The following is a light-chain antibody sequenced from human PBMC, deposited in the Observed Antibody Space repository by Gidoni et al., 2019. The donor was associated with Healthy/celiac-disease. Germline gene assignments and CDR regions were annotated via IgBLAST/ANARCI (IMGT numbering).Light chain of an antibody. CDR1: QSVSSN. Sequence: EIVMTQSPATLSVSPGERATLSCRASQSVSSNLACYQQKPGQAPRLRIYGSSTRATGIPARFSGSGSGTEFTLTISSLQSEDFAVYYCQQYNNWPLTFGGGTKVEIK. J-gene: IGKJ4*01. V-gene: IGKV3-15*01. CDR2: GSS. CDR3: QQYNNWPLT.